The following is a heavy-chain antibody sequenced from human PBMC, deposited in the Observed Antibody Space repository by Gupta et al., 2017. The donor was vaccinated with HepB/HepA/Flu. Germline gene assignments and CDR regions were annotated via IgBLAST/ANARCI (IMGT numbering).Heavy chain of an antibody. CDR1: GFSFNNYW. V-gene: IGHV3-7*01. CDR2: IKQDGSEK. J-gene: IGHJ6*03. Sequence: EVQLVASGGGLVQRGGSLRLSCASSGFSFNNYWMCWVRQAPGKGLEWVATIKQDGSEKFHVDSVKGRFTISRDNVKNSLYLQMNSLRAEDTGVYYCARYYYKYMDVWGKGTTVTGSS. CDR3: ARYYYKYMDV.